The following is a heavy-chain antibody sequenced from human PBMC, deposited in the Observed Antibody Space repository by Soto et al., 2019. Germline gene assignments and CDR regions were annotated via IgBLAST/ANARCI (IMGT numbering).Heavy chain of an antibody. V-gene: IGHV3-33*01. D-gene: IGHD3-10*01. CDR3: AIDGITMVRGKIYGMDV. J-gene: IGHJ6*02. CDR2: IWYDGSNK. CDR1: GFTFSSYG. Sequence: QVQLVESGGGVVQAGRSLRLSCAASGFTFSSYGMHWVRQAPGKGLEWVAVIWYDGSNKYYADSVKGRFTISRDNSKNTLYLQMNSLRAEDTAVYYCAIDGITMVRGKIYGMDVWGQGTTVTVSS.